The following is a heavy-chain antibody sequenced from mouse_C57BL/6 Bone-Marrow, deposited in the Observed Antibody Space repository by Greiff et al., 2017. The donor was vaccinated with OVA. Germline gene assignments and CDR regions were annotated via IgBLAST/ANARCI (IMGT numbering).Heavy chain of an antibody. Sequence: EVQRVESGGGLVQPGGSLKLSCAASGFTFSDYYMYWVRQTPEKRLEWVAYISNGGGSTYYPDTVKGRFTISRDNAKNTLYLQMSRLKSEDTAMYYCARGESFAYWGQGTLVTVSA. CDR2: ISNGGGST. CDR1: GFTFSDYY. CDR3: ARGESFAY. V-gene: IGHV5-12*01. J-gene: IGHJ3*01.